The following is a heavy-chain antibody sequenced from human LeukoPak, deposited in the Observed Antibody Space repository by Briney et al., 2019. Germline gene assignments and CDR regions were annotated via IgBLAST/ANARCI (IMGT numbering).Heavy chain of an antibody. D-gene: IGHD4-17*01. J-gene: IGHJ4*02. Sequence: SQTLSLTCTVSGGSISSGDYYWSWIRQPPGKGLEWIGYIYYSGRTYYNPSLKSRVTISVDTSKNQFSLKLSSVTAADTAVYYCARVSDGDYPFDYWVQGTLVTVSS. CDR3: ARVSDGDYPFDY. CDR2: IYYSGRT. V-gene: IGHV4-30-4*08. CDR1: GGSISSGDYY.